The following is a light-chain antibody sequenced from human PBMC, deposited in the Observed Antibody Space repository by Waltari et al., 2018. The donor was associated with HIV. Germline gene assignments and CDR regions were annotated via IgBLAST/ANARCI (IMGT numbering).Light chain of an antibody. CDR2: QDK. CDR1: KLGDKY. V-gene: IGLV3-1*01. CDR3: QAWDSSIVG. Sequence: SYELSQPPSVSVSPGQTATITCSGHKLGDKYASWYQQKPGQSPVLVIYQDKRRPSGIPERISGSNSGNTATLTISGTQPLDEADYYCQAWDSSIVGFGGGTKLTVL. J-gene: IGLJ2*01.